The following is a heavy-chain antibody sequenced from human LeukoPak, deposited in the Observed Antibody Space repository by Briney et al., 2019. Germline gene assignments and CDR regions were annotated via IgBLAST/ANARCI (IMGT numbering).Heavy chain of an antibody. CDR2: IYTSGST. D-gene: IGHD2-2*02. Sequence: SETLSLTCTVSGGSISSYYWSWIRQPAGKGLEWIGRIYTSGSTNYNPSLKSRVTMSVDTSKNQSSLKLSSVTAADTAVYYCARDLLDCSSTSCYTNAFDIWGQGTMVTVSS. J-gene: IGHJ3*02. CDR1: GGSISSYY. V-gene: IGHV4-4*07. CDR3: ARDLLDCSSTSCYTNAFDI.